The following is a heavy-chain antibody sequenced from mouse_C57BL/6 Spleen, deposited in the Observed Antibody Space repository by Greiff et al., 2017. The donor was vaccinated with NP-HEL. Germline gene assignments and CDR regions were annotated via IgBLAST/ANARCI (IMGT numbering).Heavy chain of an antibody. D-gene: IGHD2-4*01. V-gene: IGHV5-15*01. CDR2: ISNLAYSI. Sequence: EVKLVESGGGLVQPGGSLKLSCAASGFTFSDYGMAWVRQAPRKGPEWVAFISNLAYSIYYADTVTGRFAISRENAKNTLYLEMSSLRSEDTAMYYCARQGDYDEFAYWGQGTLVTVSA. CDR3: ARQGDYDEFAY. CDR1: GFTFSDYG. J-gene: IGHJ3*01.